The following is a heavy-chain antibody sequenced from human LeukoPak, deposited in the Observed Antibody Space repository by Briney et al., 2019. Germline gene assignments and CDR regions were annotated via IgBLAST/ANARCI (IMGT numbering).Heavy chain of an antibody. J-gene: IGHJ4*02. D-gene: IGHD6-6*01. V-gene: IGHV3-33*01. CDR2: IWYDGSNK. Sequence: GGSLRLSCAASGFTFSSYGMHWVRQAPGKGLEWVAVIWYDGSNKYYADSVKGRFTISRDNSKNTLYLQMNSLRAEDTAVYYCARHRSSWLIDYWGQGTLVTVSS. CDR3: ARHRSSWLIDY. CDR1: GFTFSSYG.